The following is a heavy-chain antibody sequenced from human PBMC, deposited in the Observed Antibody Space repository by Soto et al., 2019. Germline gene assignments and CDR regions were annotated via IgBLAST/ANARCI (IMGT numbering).Heavy chain of an antibody. J-gene: IGHJ4*02. CDR1: GGSVSGTSDY. D-gene: IGHD6-19*01. V-gene: IGHV4-61*01. Sequence: QVRLQESGPGLVKPSETLSLTCTVTGGSVSGTSDYWSWFRQPPGKRLEWIGYSYYSGSTNYNPSLKSRVTMSVDTSKNQFSLKLSSVTAADTAVYYCAREDSSGYSDYWGQGTLVTVSS. CDR2: SYYSGST. CDR3: AREDSSGYSDY.